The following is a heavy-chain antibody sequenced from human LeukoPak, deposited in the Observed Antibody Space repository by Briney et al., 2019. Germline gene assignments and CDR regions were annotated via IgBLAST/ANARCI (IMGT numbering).Heavy chain of an antibody. CDR1: GGSFSGYY. V-gene: IGHV4-34*01. J-gene: IGHJ6*04. D-gene: IGHD3-3*01. CDR3: ARDGTPGSGTGSDV. CDR2: INHSGST. Sequence: SETLSLTCAVYGGSFSGYYWSWIRQPPGKGLEWIGEINHSGSTNYNPSLKSRVTISVDTSKNQFSLKLSSVTAADTAVYYCARDGTPGSGTGSDVWGKGTTVTISS.